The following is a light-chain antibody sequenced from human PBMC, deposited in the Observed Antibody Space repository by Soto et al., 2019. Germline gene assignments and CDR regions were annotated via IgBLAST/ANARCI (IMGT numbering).Light chain of an antibody. Sequence: EIVLTQSPGTLSLSPGERATLSCRANQSVSSNYLAWYQQKPGQAPRLFVYGVATMATGIPDRFSGSGSGTDFTLTISRLEPEDFAVYYCQQYGNTPTTFGQGTKLQSK. CDR3: QQYGNTPTT. CDR2: GVA. J-gene: IGKJ2*01. V-gene: IGKV3-20*01. CDR1: QSVSSNY.